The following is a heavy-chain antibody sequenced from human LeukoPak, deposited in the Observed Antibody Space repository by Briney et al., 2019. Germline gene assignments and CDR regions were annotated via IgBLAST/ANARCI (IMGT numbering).Heavy chain of an antibody. CDR3: ARGDWGYTYGYTI. J-gene: IGHJ4*02. CDR1: GFTVSSNY. CDR2: IFSGGNT. V-gene: IGHV3-53*01. D-gene: IGHD5-18*01. Sequence: GGSLRLSCAASGFTVSSNYMNWVRQAPGKGLEWASVIFSGGNTYYADSVKGRFTIPRDNSKNTVYLQMNSLRAEDTAVYYCARGDWGYTYGYTIWGQGTLVTVSS.